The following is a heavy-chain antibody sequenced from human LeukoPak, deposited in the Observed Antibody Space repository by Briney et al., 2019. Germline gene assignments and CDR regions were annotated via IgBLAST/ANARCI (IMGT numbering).Heavy chain of an antibody. J-gene: IGHJ6*03. CDR2: IYISGST. D-gene: IGHD5/OR15-5a*01. CDR3: AKDVLSHSYYYMDV. Sequence: SETLSLTCTVSGGSLSSGRYYWSWIRQTAVKGLQWIGRIYISGSTNYSPSLKSRVTISLDTSNNQFSLNLSSVTAADTAVYYCAKDVLSHSYYYMDVWGKGTTVTVSS. V-gene: IGHV4-61*02. CDR1: GGSLSSGRYY.